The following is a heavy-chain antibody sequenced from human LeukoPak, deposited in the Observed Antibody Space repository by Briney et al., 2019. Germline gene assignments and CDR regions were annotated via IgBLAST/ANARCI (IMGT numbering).Heavy chain of an antibody. D-gene: IGHD4-11*01. V-gene: IGHV4-59*01. CDR3: AREGTTITHFDY. Sequence: SETLSLTCTVSGGSISNYYWSWIRQPPGKGLEWIGYIYSSGNTNYNPSLKSRVTISIDTSKNQFSLKLTSVTAADTAVYYCAREGTTITHFDYWGQGTLVTVSS. CDR1: GGSISNYY. CDR2: IYSSGNT. J-gene: IGHJ4*02.